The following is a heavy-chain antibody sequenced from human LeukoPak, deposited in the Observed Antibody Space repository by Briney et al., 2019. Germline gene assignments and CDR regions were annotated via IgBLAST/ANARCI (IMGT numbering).Heavy chain of an antibody. CDR2: IKEDGSEK. J-gene: IGHJ4*02. D-gene: IGHD6-13*01. V-gene: IGHV3-7*03. Sequence: GWSLRLSCAASGFTFSSSWMTWVRQAPGKGLEWVANIKEDGSEKYYVDSVKGRFTISRDNAKNSLYLQMNSLRAEDTAMYYCARDSGWFRFDYWGQGTLVTVSS. CDR3: ARDSGWFRFDY. CDR1: GFTFSSSW.